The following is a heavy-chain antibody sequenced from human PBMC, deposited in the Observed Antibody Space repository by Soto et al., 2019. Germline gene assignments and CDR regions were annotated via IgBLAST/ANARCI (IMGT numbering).Heavy chain of an antibody. CDR2: LYNIGVA. J-gene: IGHJ1*01. V-gene: IGHV4-38-2*01. CDR3: ASMHYDSRGYADI. CDR1: GDSISSCYF. Sequence: SETLSLTCAVSGDSISSCYFWCCIRQAPAKGLQCLGNLYNIGVARYSPPLKSRVSIAVDTSRNHYSLRLSSVTAADTAVYYFASMHYDSRGYADIWGQGTLVTVSS. D-gene: IGHD3-22*01.